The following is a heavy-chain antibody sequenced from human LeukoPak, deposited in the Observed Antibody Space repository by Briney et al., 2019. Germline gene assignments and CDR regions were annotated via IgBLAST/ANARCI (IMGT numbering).Heavy chain of an antibody. CDR2: TNSGGTST. CDR1: GFPFSDFS. D-gene: IGHD2-8*01. Sequence: SGGSLRLSCATSGFPFSDFSMSWVRQAPGKGLEWISTTNSGGTSTYYAESVKGRFTISRDNSKNTPYLQMSSLRVEDTAVYYCAKQSYARSLGEGGPGTLVSVSS. V-gene: IGHV3-23*01. CDR3: AKQSYARSLGE. J-gene: IGHJ4*02.